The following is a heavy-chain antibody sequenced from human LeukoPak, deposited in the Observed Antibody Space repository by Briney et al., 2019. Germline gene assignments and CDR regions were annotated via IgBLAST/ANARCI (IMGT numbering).Heavy chain of an antibody. CDR2: ISYDGSNK. J-gene: IGHJ5*02. CDR1: GFTFSSYA. V-gene: IGHV3-30-3*01. Sequence: GGSLRLSCAASGFTFSSYAMHWVRQAPGKGLGWVAVISYDGSNKYYADSVKGRFTISRDNSKNTLYLQMNSLRAEDTAVYYCARDARGFDPWAREPWSPSPQ. CDR3: ARDARGFDP.